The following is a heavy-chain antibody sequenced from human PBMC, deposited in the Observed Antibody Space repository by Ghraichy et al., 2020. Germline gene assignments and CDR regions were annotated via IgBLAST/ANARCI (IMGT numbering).Heavy chain of an antibody. J-gene: IGHJ6*02. D-gene: IGHD2-15*01. Sequence: GGSLRLSCAASGFTFSSYAMSWVRQAPGEGLEGVSTISGSGGTTYYAGSVKGRFTISRDNSKNTVYLLMNSLRAEDTAVYYCAKRERYCSGGSCYYYYYGMDVWGQGTTVTVSS. V-gene: IGHV3-23*01. CDR1: GFTFSSYA. CDR3: AKRERYCSGGSCYYYYYGMDV. CDR2: ISGSGGTT.